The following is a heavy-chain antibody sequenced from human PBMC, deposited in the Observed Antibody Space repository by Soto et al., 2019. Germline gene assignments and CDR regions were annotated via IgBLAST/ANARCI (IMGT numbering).Heavy chain of an antibody. CDR3: TKVLALPPNDAFDI. CDR2: IKSKGGGETT. Sequence: EGQLVESGGRLVAPGGSLRLSCAASGFNFNVAWMNWVRQAPGKGLEWLGRIKSKGGGETTEYVAFVKGRFTISRDDSKNTQYLQMNSLKSEDTAVYYCTKVLALPPNDAFDIWGQGTMVTVSS. D-gene: IGHD3-3*02. CDR1: GFNFNVAW. V-gene: IGHV3-15*01. J-gene: IGHJ3*02.